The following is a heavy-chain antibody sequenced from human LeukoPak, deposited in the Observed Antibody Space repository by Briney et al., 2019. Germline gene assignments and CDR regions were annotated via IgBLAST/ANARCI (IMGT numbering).Heavy chain of an antibody. CDR3: AKDGRDYYYYYMDV. V-gene: IGHV3-23*01. D-gene: IGHD1-26*01. CDR2: ISGSGGST. Sequence: GGSLRLSCAASGFTFSSYAMSWVRQAPGKGLEWVSAISGSGGSTYYADSVKGRFTISRDNSKNTLYLQMNSLRAEDTAAYYCAKDGRDYYYYYMDVWGKGTTVTISS. CDR1: GFTFSSYA. J-gene: IGHJ6*03.